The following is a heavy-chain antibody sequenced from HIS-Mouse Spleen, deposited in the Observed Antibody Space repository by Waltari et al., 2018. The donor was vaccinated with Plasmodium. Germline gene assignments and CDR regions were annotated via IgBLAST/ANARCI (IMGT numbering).Heavy chain of an antibody. J-gene: IGHJ4*02. CDR3: AKVIAARDY. D-gene: IGHD6-25*01. Sequence: EVQLLESGGGLVQPGGCLRLSCAASGFTFSSSALGWVRQATGKGLEWVSAISGSGGSTYYADSVKGRFTISRDNSKNTLYLQMNSLRAEDTAVYYCAKVIAARDYWGQGTLVTVSS. CDR2: ISGSGGST. CDR1: GFTFSSSA. V-gene: IGHV3-23*01.